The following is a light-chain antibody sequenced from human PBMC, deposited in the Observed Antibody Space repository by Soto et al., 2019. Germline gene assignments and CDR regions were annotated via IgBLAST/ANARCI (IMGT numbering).Light chain of an antibody. CDR3: PQYNNWPPAT. J-gene: IGKJ1*01. Sequence: EIVMTQSPATLSVSPGERATLSCRASQSVSSNLAWYQQKPGQAPRLLMYGASTRAAGFPARFSCSGSGTDVTLPISSLQSEDFAVYYCPQYNNWPPATFGQGTNVEIK. CDR1: QSVSSN. V-gene: IGKV3-15*01. CDR2: GAS.